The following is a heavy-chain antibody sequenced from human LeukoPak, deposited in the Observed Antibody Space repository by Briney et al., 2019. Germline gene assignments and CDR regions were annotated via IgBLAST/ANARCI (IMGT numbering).Heavy chain of an antibody. CDR2: ISHSGST. V-gene: IGHV4-34*01. Sequence: TSETLSLTCAVYGGSFSGYYWSWIRQPPGKGLEWIGEISHSGSTNYNPSLKSRVTISVDTSKNQFSLKLSSVTAADTAVYYCARGGSRIVVVVAARKPHYFDYWGQGTLVTVPS. D-gene: IGHD2-15*01. CDR3: ARGGSRIVVVVAARKPHYFDY. J-gene: IGHJ4*02. CDR1: GGSFSGYY.